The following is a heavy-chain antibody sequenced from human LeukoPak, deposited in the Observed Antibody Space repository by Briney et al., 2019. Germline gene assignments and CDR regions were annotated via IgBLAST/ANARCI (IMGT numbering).Heavy chain of an antibody. CDR1: GFTFSSSA. CDR3: ASKSDTRPFNYFDY. CDR2: ISASGGST. D-gene: IGHD2-21*01. V-gene: IGHV3-23*01. J-gene: IGHJ4*02. Sequence: GGSLRLSCAASGFTFSSSAMSWVRQVPGKGLEWVSGISASGGSTSYADSVRGRFTISRDNAKNSLYLQMNSLRAEDTAVYYCASKSDTRPFNYFDYWGQGTLVTVSS.